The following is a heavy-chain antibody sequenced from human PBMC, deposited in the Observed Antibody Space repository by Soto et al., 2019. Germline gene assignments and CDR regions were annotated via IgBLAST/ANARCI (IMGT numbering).Heavy chain of an antibody. Sequence: PSGTLSLTCTVSSGSITSYYWNWIRQPPGKGLEWIGYIYYSGSTNYNPSLKSRVTISVDTSKNQFSLKLSSVTAADTAVYYCARERLQYQLLGWIDPWGQGTLVTVSS. J-gene: IGHJ5*02. CDR1: SGSITSYY. CDR2: IYYSGST. CDR3: ARERLQYQLLGWIDP. V-gene: IGHV4-59*01. D-gene: IGHD2-2*01.